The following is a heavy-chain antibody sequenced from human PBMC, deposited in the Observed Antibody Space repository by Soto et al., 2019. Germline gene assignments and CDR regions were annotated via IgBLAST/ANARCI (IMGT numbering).Heavy chain of an antibody. CDR3: ARVTAMVTYGMDV. D-gene: IGHD5-18*01. Sequence: AAVKVSCKASGGTFSRYAISWVRQAPGQGLEWMGGIIPIFGTANYAQKFQGRVTITADESTSTAYMELSSLRSEDTAVYYCARVTAMVTYGMDVWGQGTTVTVSS. V-gene: IGHV1-69*13. J-gene: IGHJ6*02. CDR1: GGTFSRYA. CDR2: IIPIFGTA.